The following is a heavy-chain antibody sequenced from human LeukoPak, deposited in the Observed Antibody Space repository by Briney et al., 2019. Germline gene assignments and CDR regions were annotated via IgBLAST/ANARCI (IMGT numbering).Heavy chain of an antibody. D-gene: IGHD4-17*01. V-gene: IGHV3-21*06. CDR1: GFTFSSYS. J-gene: IGHJ4*02. CDR2: ISSSSSYI. CDR3: ALGLHDYGDHGGY. Sequence: GGSLRLSCAASGFTFSSYSMNWVRQAPGKGLEWVSSISSSSSYIYYADSVKGRFTISRDNAKNPLYLQMNSLRAEDTAVYYCALGLHDYGDHGGYWGQGNLVTVSS.